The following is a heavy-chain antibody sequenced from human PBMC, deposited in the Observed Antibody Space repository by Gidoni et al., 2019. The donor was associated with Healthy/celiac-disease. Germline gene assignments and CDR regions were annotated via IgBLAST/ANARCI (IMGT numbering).Heavy chain of an antibody. V-gene: IGHV4-39*01. CDR2: IYYSGST. CDR1: GGSISSSRYY. D-gene: IGHD3-22*01. CDR3: AIVVVILDNWFDP. J-gene: IGHJ5*02. Sequence: QLQLQESGPGLVKPSETLSLTCTVSGGSISSSRYYWGWIRQPPGKGLEWIGSIYYSGSTSYNPSLKSRVTISVDTSKNQFSLKLSSVTAADTAVYYCAIVVVILDNWFDPWGQGTLVTVSS.